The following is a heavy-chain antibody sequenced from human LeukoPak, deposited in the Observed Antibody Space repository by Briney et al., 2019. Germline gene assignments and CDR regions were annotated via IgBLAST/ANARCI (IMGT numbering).Heavy chain of an antibody. Sequence: PSETLSLTCAVCGGSFSGYYWSWIRQPPGKGLEWIGEINHSGSTNYNPSLKSRVTISVDTSKNQFSLKLSSVTAADTAVYYCARAQPSRYYYGSGSLGARFDYWGQGTLVTVSS. CDR2: INHSGST. D-gene: IGHD3-10*01. CDR1: GGSFSGYY. V-gene: IGHV4-34*01. J-gene: IGHJ4*02. CDR3: ARAQPSRYYYGSGSLGARFDY.